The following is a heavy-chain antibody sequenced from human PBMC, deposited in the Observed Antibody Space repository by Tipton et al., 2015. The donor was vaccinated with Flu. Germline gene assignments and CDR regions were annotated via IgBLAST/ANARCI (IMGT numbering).Heavy chain of an antibody. CDR1: GGSISSSSYY. D-gene: IGHD3-16*01. J-gene: IGHJ3*02. V-gene: IGHV4-39*01. Sequence: TLSLTCTVSGGSISSSSYYWGWIRQPPGKGLEWIGRIYYSGSTYYNPSLKSRATISVDTSKNQISLKLSSVTAADTAVYYCARHVQGGVAPAAFDIWGQGTMVTVSS. CDR3: ARHVQGGVAPAAFDI. CDR2: IYYSGST.